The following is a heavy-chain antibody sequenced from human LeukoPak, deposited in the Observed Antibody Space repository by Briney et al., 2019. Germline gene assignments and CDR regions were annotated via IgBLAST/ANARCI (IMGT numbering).Heavy chain of an antibody. J-gene: IGHJ4*02. CDR1: GGSISSYY. V-gene: IGHV4-59*12. D-gene: IGHD3-9*01. Sequence: SETLSLTCTASGGSISSYYWSWIRQPPGKGLEWIGYIYHSGSTYYNPSLKSRVTISVDRSKNQFSLKLSSVTAADTAVYYCARGDILTGYYLWGQGTLVTVSS. CDR3: ARGDILTGYYL. CDR2: IYHSGST.